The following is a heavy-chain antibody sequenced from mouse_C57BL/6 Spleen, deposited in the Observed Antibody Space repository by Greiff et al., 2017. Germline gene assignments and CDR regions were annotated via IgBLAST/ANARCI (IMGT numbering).Heavy chain of an antibody. Sequence: EVQGVESGPELVKPGASVKISCKASGYSFTGYYMNWVKQSPEKSLEWIGEINPSTGGTTYNQKFKAKATLTVDKSSSTAYMQRKSLTSEDSAVYYCARGWDVDYAMDYWGQGTSVTVSS. J-gene: IGHJ4*01. CDR2: INPSTGGT. CDR1: GYSFTGYY. V-gene: IGHV1-42*01. D-gene: IGHD4-1*01. CDR3: ARGWDVDYAMDY.